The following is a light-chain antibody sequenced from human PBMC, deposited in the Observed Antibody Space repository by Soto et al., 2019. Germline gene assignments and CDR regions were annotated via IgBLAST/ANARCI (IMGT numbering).Light chain of an antibody. Sequence: EIVMTQSPATLSVSPGERATVSCRASESVSNNLAWYQQKPGQSPRLLIYAASTRATGIPARFSGSGSGAEFTLTISNLQSEDFAIYYCQQYGGSPRTFGQGTKVEVK. CDR2: AAS. CDR3: QQYGGSPRT. V-gene: IGKV3-15*01. J-gene: IGKJ1*01. CDR1: ESVSNN.